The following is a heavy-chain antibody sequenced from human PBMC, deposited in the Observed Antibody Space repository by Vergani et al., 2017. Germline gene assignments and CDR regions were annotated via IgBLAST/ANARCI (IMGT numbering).Heavy chain of an antibody. D-gene: IGHD4-11*01. V-gene: IGHV4-59*01. CDR3: ARAGDYIEVIDD. CDR2: IYYSGST. CDR1: GGSISSYY. Sequence: QVQLQESGPGLVKPSETLSLTCTVSGGSISSYYWSWIRQPPGKGLEWIGYIYYSGSTNYNPSLKSRVTISVHTSKNQFSLKLTSVTAAHTAVYYCARAGDYIEVIDDWGQGTLVTVPS. J-gene: IGHJ4*02.